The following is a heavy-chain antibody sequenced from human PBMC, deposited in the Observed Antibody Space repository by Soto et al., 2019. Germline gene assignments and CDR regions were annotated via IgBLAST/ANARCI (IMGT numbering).Heavy chain of an antibody. J-gene: IGHJ4*02. CDR1: GGSISSGGYY. CDR3: ARGPRNFDY. CDR2: IYSSGST. V-gene: IGHV4-39*01. Sequence: SETLSLACTVSGGSISSGGYYWGWIRQPPGKGLEWIGSIYSSGSTYYNPSLKSRVTISVDTTKNQFSLKLSFVTAADTAVYYCARGPRNFDYWGQGTLVTVSS.